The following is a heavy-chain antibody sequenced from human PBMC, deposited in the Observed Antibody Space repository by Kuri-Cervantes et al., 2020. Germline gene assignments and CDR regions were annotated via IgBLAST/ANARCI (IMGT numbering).Heavy chain of an antibody. J-gene: IGHJ2*01. Sequence: GESLKISCAASGFTFSDYYMSWIRQAPGKGLEWVSYISSSGSTIYYADSVKGRFTISRDNAKNSLYLQMNSLRSEDTAVYYCARDRAGIAAAGQRRYFDLWGRGTLVTVSS. D-gene: IGHD6-13*01. V-gene: IGHV3-11*01. CDR3: ARDRAGIAAAGQRRYFDL. CDR1: GFTFSDYY. CDR2: ISSSGSTI.